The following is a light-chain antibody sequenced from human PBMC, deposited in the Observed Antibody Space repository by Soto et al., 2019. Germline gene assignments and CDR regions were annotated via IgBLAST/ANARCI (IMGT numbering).Light chain of an antibody. J-gene: IGKJ5*01. CDR1: QSVSSSY. CDR3: QRYGRSPPIT. V-gene: IGKV3-20*01. Sequence: EILLTQSQATLPVSPWERATLXWRASQSVSSSYLAWYQQKPGQAPRLLIYGASSRATGIPDRFSGSGSGTDFTLTISRLEPEDFAVYYCQRYGRSPPITFGQGTRLEIK. CDR2: GAS.